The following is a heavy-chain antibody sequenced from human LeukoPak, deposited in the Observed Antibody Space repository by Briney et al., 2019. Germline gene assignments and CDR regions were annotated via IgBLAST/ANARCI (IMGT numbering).Heavy chain of an antibody. D-gene: IGHD5-24*01. CDR3: ARDSRRWLQLMHDAFDI. CDR1: GYTFTGYY. J-gene: IGHJ3*02. Sequence: GASVKVSCKASGYTFTGYYMHWVRQAPGQGLEWMGGIIPIFGTANYAQKFQGRVTITADKSTSTAYMELSSLRSEDTAVYYCARDSRRWLQLMHDAFDIWGQGTMVTVSS. CDR2: IIPIFGTA. V-gene: IGHV1-69*06.